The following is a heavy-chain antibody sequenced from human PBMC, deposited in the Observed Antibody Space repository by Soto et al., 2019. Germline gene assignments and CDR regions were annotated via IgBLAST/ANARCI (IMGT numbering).Heavy chain of an antibody. Sequence: TLSLTCTVSGASISSSYWSWIRQSPGKGLEWIGYVHYSGNTKYNPSLKSRGTISVDTSKNQFSLKLSSVTAADTAVYYCARGYYDSNGQSNTFDIWGQGTMVTVSS. CDR3: ARGYYDSNGQSNTFDI. CDR2: VHYSGNT. CDR1: GASISSSY. D-gene: IGHD3-22*01. V-gene: IGHV4-59*01. J-gene: IGHJ3*02.